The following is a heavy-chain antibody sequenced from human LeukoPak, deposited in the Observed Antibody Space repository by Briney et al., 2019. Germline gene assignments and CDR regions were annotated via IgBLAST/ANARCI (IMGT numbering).Heavy chain of an antibody. D-gene: IGHD3-10*01. J-gene: IGHJ5*02. CDR2: IYYSGGT. V-gene: IGHV4-59*08. CDR1: GGSISSYY. Sequence: SETLSLTCTVSGGSISSYYWSWIRQPPGKGLEWIGYIYYSGGTNYNPSLKSRVTISVDTSKNQFSLKLSSVTAADTAVYYCASIVYYGSGSPPIGFDPWGQGTLVTVSS. CDR3: ASIVYYGSGSPPIGFDP.